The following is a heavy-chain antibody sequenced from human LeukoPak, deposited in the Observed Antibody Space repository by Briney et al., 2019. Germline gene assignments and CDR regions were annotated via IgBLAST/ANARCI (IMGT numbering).Heavy chain of an antibody. J-gene: IGHJ1*01. CDR3: ARGGAARLHFQN. CDR1: GGSISTYY. CDR2: IYHSGST. V-gene: IGHV4-59*01. Sequence: PSETLSLTCTVSGGSISTYYWNWIRRPPGKGLEWIGYIYHSGSTNYNPSLQSRVTISVDTSKNQFSLNLNSVTAADTAVYYCARGGAARLHFQNWGQGTLVTVPS. D-gene: IGHD6-6*01.